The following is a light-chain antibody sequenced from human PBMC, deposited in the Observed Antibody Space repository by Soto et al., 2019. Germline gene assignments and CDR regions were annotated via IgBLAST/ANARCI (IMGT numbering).Light chain of an antibody. CDR2: EVS. V-gene: IGLV2-14*01. J-gene: IGLJ2*01. CDR3: CSTAGNYTLV. Sequence: QSALTQPASVSGSPGQSITISCTGTSSDVGGYNYVSWYQQHPGKAPKLMIYEVSNRPSGVSNRFSGSRSGNTASLTISGLQAEDEADYYCCSTAGNYTLVFGGGTKLTVL. CDR1: SSDVGGYNY.